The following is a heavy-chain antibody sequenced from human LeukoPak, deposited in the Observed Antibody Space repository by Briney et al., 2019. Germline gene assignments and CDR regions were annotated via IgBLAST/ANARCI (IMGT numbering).Heavy chain of an antibody. CDR3: ARGRGTSGSNRDFYYYYYMDV. Sequence: GASVKVSCKASGYIFTDYAIHWLRQAPRQRPEWMGWMNAGNGNTKYSQKFQGRITLIRDTSAATAYMKLSSLRHDDLAVYYCARGRGTSGSNRDFYYYYYMDVWGKGTTVTVSS. CDR2: MNAGNGNT. J-gene: IGHJ6*03. CDR1: GYIFTDYA. D-gene: IGHD2-15*01. V-gene: IGHV1-3*01.